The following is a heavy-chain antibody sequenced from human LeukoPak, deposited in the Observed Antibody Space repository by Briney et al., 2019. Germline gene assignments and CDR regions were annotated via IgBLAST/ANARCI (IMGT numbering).Heavy chain of an antibody. Sequence: PSETLSLTCTVSGGSISSYYWSWIRQPPGKGLEWIGYIYTSGSTNYNPSLKSRVTISVDTSKNQFSLKLSSVTAADTAVYYCARQYSSSHPVDYWGQGTLVTVSS. CDR2: IYTSGST. J-gene: IGHJ4*02. V-gene: IGHV4-4*09. CDR1: GGSISSYY. CDR3: ARQYSSSHPVDY. D-gene: IGHD6-6*01.